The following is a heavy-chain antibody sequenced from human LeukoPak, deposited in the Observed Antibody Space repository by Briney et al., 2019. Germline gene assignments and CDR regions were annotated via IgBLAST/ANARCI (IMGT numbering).Heavy chain of an antibody. J-gene: IGHJ6*03. V-gene: IGHV1-46*01. CDR1: GYTFTSYY. CDR3: ARVRGSRWLPNHKTYYYYMDV. Sequence: GASVKVSCKGSGYTFTSYYMHWVRQAPGQGLEWMGILNPSGGSTSYAQKFQGRVTMTRDMSTSTVYMELSSLRSEDTAVYYCARVRGSRWLPNHKTYYYYMDVWGKGTTVTVSS. CDR2: LNPSGGST. D-gene: IGHD5-24*01.